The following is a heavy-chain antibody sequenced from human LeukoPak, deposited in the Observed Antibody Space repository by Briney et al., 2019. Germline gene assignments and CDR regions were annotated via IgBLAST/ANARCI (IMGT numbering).Heavy chain of an antibody. CDR2: IGSTGGTT. Sequence: TGGSLRLSCAASGITFSRYGMSWVRQARGKGLEWVSSIGSTGGTTYYADSVKGRFTISRDSSENTLYLQMNSLRAEDTAIYYFAKNGDRGAYCTGGTCYPYFYYYMDVWGKGTTVTI. CDR3: AKNGDRGAYCTGGTCYPYFYYYMDV. CDR1: GITFSRYG. V-gene: IGHV3-23*01. J-gene: IGHJ6*03. D-gene: IGHD2-15*01.